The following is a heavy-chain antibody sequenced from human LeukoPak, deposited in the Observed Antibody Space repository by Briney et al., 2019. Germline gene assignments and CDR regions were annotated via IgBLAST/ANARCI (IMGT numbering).Heavy chain of an antibody. J-gene: IGHJ4*02. CDR1: GFTVSSNY. CDR3: AREFSGSYSFDY. CDR2: IYSGGST. V-gene: IGHV3-66*02. D-gene: IGHD1-26*01. Sequence: PGGSLRLSCAASGFTVSSNYVSWVRQAPGKGLEWVSVIYSGGSTYYADSVKGRFTISRDNSKNTLYLQMNSLRAEDTAVYYCAREFSGSYSFDYWGQGTLVTVSS.